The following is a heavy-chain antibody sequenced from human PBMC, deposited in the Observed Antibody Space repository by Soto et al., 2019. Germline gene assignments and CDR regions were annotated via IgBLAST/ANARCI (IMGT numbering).Heavy chain of an antibody. CDR3: ARVSVDTAMGIPRNWFDP. V-gene: IGHV1-18*04. D-gene: IGHD5-18*01. CDR2: ISAYNGNT. CDR1: GYTFTSYG. J-gene: IGHJ5*02. Sequence: QVQLVQSGAEVKKPGASVKVSCKASGYTFTSYGISWVRQAPGQGLEWMGWISAYNGNTNDAQKLQGRVTMTTDTATSTAYMELRSLRSDDTAVYYCARVSVDTAMGIPRNWFDPWGQGTLVTVSS.